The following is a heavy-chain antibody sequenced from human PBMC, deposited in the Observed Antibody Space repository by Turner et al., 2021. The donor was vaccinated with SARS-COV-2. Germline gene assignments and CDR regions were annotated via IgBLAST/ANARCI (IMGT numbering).Heavy chain of an antibody. J-gene: IGHJ4*02. V-gene: IGHV3-30-3*01. D-gene: IGHD1-26*01. CDR3: ATGSGSYYFSPTYYFDY. Sequence: QVQLVELGGGVVQTGRSLRFSCAASGFTFSNYAMHWVRQAPGKGLEWVAVISYDASNEYYADSVKGRFTISRDNSKNTLYLQMHSLRAEDTAVYYCATGSGSYYFSPTYYFDYWGQGTLVTVSS. CDR1: GFTFSNYA. CDR2: ISYDASNE.